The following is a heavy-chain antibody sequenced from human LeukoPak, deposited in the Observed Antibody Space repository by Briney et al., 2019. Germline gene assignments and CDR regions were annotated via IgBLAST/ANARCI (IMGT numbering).Heavy chain of an antibody. CDR3: ARAAYSSTWYSRYFDL. D-gene: IGHD6-13*01. CDR2: IGTAGEI. V-gene: IGHV3-13*01. Sequence: GGSLRLSCTASGFTFSSYDIHWVRQATGKGLEWVSGIGTAGEIYYPGSVKGRFTISRENAKNSLYLQMNSLRAGDTAVYYCARAAYSSTWYSRYFDLWGRGTLVTVSS. J-gene: IGHJ2*01. CDR1: GFTFSSYD.